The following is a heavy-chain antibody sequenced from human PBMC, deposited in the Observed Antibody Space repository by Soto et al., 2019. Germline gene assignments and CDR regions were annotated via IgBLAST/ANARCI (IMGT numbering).Heavy chain of an antibody. CDR1: GFSLTTDGEG. V-gene: IGHV2-5*02. D-gene: IGHD3-10*01. CDR2: LYWDDAE. J-gene: IGHJ4*02. CDR3: THSRNLITEDAQVGDFDA. Sequence: QITLKESGPTLVKPTQTLTLTCSFSGFSLTTDGEGVGWVRQTQGEALKWLALLYWDDAERYSPSLKTRLTNTQDTSKYQVVLIMTIVAPMDTATYYCTHSRNLITEDAQVGDFDAWGQGTLVTVSS.